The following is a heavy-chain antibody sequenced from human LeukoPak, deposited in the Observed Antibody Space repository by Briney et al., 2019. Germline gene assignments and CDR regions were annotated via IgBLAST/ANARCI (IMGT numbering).Heavy chain of an antibody. Sequence: GGSLRLSCAASGITFSSYAMNWVRQAPGKGLEWVSAISGSGASTYYADSVKGRFTISRDNSKNTLYLQMNSLRAEDTAVYYCAKRSKSASVSNYYFDYWGQGTLVTVSS. J-gene: IGHJ4*02. V-gene: IGHV3-23*01. CDR1: GITFSSYA. CDR3: AKRSKSASVSNYYFDY. CDR2: ISGSGAST. D-gene: IGHD2-2*01.